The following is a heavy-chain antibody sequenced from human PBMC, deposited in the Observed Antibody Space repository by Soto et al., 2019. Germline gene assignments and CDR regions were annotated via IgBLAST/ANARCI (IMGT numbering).Heavy chain of an antibody. CDR1: GYTFTSFG. CDR2: MNAYNGNT. J-gene: IGHJ6*03. V-gene: IGHV1-8*02. CDR3: ARGSSNYPSGDYYYMDV. Sequence: ASVKVSCKASGYTFTSFGISWVRQAPGQGLEWMGWMNAYNGNTSYAQKVQGRVTMTTNTSISTAYMELSSLRSEDTAVYYCARGSSNYPSGDYYYMDVWGKGTTVTVSS. D-gene: IGHD4-4*01.